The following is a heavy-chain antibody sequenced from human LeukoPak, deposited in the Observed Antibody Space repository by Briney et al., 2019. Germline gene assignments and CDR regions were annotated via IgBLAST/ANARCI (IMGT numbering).Heavy chain of an antibody. V-gene: IGHV7-4-1*02. D-gene: IGHD6-13*01. Sequence: ASVKVSCKASGYTFTSYAMNWVRQAPGQGLEWMGWINTNTGNPTYAQGFTGRFVFSLDTSVSTAYLQISSLKADDTAVYYCARPVTGIAAAGGGYYYYYMDVWGKGTTVTVSS. J-gene: IGHJ6*03. CDR3: ARPVTGIAAAGGGYYYYYMDV. CDR2: INTNTGNP. CDR1: GYTFTSYA.